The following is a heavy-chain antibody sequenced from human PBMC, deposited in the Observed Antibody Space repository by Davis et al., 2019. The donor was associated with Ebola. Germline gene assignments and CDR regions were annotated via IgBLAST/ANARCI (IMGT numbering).Heavy chain of an antibody. CDR3: ARLRNFVVVVAATHLFDY. CDR2: ISPSGNTM. D-gene: IGHD2-15*01. Sequence: GGSLRLSCAASGFTFSTYEMNWVRQAPGKGLEWVSYISPSGNTMYYADSVKGRFTISRDNAKNSLYLQMNSLRAEDTAVYYCARLRNFVVVVAATHLFDYWGQGTLVTVSS. CDR1: GFTFSTYE. J-gene: IGHJ4*02. V-gene: IGHV3-48*03.